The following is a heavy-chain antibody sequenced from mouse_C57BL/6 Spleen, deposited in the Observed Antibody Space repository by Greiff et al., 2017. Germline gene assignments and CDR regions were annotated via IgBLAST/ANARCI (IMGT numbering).Heavy chain of an antibody. J-gene: IGHJ2*01. CDR2: INPGSGGT. V-gene: IGHV1-54*01. D-gene: IGHD1-1*01. CDR1: GYAFTNYL. CDR3: ARENTTVVPYFDY. Sequence: QVQLQQSGAELVRPGTSVKVSCKASGYAFTNYLLEWVKQRPGQGLEWIGVINPGSGGTNYNEKFKGKATLTADKSSSTAYMQLSSLTSEDSAVYFCARENTTVVPYFDYWGQGTTLTVSS.